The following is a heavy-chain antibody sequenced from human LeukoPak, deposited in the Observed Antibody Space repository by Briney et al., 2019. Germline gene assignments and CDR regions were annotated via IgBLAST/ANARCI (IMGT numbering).Heavy chain of an antibody. CDR1: GFTFSNYV. D-gene: IGHD3-22*01. V-gene: IGHV3-30-3*01. Sequence: GGSLRLSCAASGFTFSNYVMEWVRQAPGKGLEWVAVISYDGSNKYYADSVKGRFTISRDNAKNSLYLQMNSLRAEDTAVYYCARATITMIVVVTDFDYWGQGTLVTVSS. CDR2: ISYDGSNK. J-gene: IGHJ4*02. CDR3: ARATITMIVVVTDFDY.